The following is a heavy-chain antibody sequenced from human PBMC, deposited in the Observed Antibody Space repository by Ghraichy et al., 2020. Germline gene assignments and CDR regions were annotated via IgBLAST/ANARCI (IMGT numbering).Heavy chain of an antibody. J-gene: IGHJ6*02. CDR1: GYSISSGYY. CDR3: ARDYSGYDFRYYYGMDV. CDR2: IYHSGST. V-gene: IGHV4-38-2*02. Sequence: ETLSLTCAVSGYSISSGYYWGWIRQPPGKGLEWIGSIYHSGSTYYNPSLKSRVTISVDTSKNQFSLKLSSVTAADTAVYYCARDYSGYDFRYYYGMDVWGQGTTVTVSS. D-gene: IGHD5-12*01.